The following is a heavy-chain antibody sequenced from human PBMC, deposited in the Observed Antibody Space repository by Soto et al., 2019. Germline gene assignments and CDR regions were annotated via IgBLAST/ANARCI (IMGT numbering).Heavy chain of an antibody. CDR1: GGSISSYY. D-gene: IGHD3-16*02. CDR3: ARAGIMITFGGVIGAFDI. CDR2: IYYSGST. V-gene: IGHV4-59*01. J-gene: IGHJ3*02. Sequence: SETLSLTCTVSGGSISSYYWSWIRQPPGKGLEWIGYIYYSGSTNYNPSLKSRVTISVDTSKNHFSLKLSSVTAADTAVYYCARAGIMITFGGVIGAFDIWGQGTMVTVSS.